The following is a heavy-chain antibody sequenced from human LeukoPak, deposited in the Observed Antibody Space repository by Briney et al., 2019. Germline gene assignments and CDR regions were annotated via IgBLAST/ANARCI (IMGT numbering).Heavy chain of an antibody. CDR2: VSNSGGST. Sequence: GGSLRLSCAASGFTFSGFAMSWVRQAPGKGLEWVSAVSNSGGSTYYADSVKGRFTISRDNSKNTLSLQMNSLRAEDTAVYYCARDYRHYMDYWGQGTLVTVSS. CDR3: ARDYRHYMDY. V-gene: IGHV3-23*01. D-gene: IGHD3-10*01. J-gene: IGHJ4*02. CDR1: GFTFSGFA.